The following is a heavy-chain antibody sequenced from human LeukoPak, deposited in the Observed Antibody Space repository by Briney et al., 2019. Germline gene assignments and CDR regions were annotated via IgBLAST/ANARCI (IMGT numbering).Heavy chain of an antibody. J-gene: IGHJ4*02. V-gene: IGHV3-30*03. CDR2: ISYDGSNK. CDR3: ARLYCSGGSCYFDY. Sequence: GGSLRLSCAASGFTFSSYGMHWVRQAPGKGLEWVAVISYDGSNKYYADSVKGRFTISRDNSKNTLYLQMNSLRAEDTAVYYCARLYCSGGSCYFDYWGQGTLVTVSS. D-gene: IGHD2-15*01. CDR1: GFTFSSYG.